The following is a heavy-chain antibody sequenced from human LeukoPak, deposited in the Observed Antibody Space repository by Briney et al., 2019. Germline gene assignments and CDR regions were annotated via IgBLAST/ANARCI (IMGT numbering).Heavy chain of an antibody. D-gene: IGHD3-10*01. CDR1: GFTFSSYA. Sequence: GGSLRLSCAASGFTFSSYAMHWVRQAPGKGLEWVAVISYDGSNKYYADSVKGRFTISRDNSKNTLYLQMNSLRAEDTAVYYCANTPWGLGDQNGMDVWGKGTTVTVSS. J-gene: IGHJ6*04. CDR3: ANTPWGLGDQNGMDV. CDR2: ISYDGSNK. V-gene: IGHV3-30*04.